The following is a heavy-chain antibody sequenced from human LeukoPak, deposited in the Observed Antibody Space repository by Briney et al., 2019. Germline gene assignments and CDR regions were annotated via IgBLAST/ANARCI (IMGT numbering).Heavy chain of an antibody. D-gene: IGHD3-3*01. J-gene: IGHJ4*02. Sequence: PGGSLRLSCAASGVTFTNYWMSWVRQAPGKGLEWVANIKQDGSEKYYVDSVKGRFTISRDNAKNSLYLQMSSLRAEDTAIYYCARHHGDNLWSGFLDWGQGTLVTVSS. CDR3: ARHHGDNLWSGFLD. CDR2: IKQDGSEK. V-gene: IGHV3-7*03. CDR1: GVTFTNYW.